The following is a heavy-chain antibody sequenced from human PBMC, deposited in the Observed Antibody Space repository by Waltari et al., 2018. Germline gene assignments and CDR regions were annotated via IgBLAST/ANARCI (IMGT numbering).Heavy chain of an antibody. CDR3: ARESVVAATGAFDI. D-gene: IGHD2-15*01. V-gene: IGHV3-53*01. CDR1: GFTVSSNY. CDR2: IYSGGST. Sequence: EVKLVESGGGLIQPGGSLRLSCAASGFTVSSNYMSWVRQAPGKGLEWVSVIYSGGSTYYADSVKGRFTISRDNSKNTLYLQMNSLRAEDTAVYYCARESVVAATGAFDIWGQGTMVT. J-gene: IGHJ3*02.